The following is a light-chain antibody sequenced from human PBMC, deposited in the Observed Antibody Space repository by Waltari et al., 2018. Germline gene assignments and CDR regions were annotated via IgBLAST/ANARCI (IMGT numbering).Light chain of an antibody. CDR1: QAISSW. CDR3: QQANSFPLT. V-gene: IGKV1-12*01. Sequence: DIQMTQSPSSVSASVGDRVTISCRASQAISSWLVWYQQKPGKAPKLLIFAASSLQRGGPSRFSGSGSGTDFTLTISSLQPEDFATYYCQQANSFPLTFGGGTKVEIK. J-gene: IGKJ4*01. CDR2: AAS.